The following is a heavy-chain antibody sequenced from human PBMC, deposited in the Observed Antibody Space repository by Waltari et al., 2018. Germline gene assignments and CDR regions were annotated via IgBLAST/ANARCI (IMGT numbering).Heavy chain of an antibody. V-gene: IGHV5-51*03. CDR3: ARRDRGGSVSNYFDY. D-gene: IGHD3-10*01. CDR2: ISPGDSYT. Sequence: DVQLAQSGAEVKKAGESLKISCKGSGYSFTTYWIGWVRQMPGKGLEWMGIISPGDSYTRYSPSCQGQVTISVDKSITTAYLQWSSLKASDTAIYFCARRDRGGSVSNYFDYWGQGTLVTVSS. J-gene: IGHJ4*02. CDR1: GYSFTTYW.